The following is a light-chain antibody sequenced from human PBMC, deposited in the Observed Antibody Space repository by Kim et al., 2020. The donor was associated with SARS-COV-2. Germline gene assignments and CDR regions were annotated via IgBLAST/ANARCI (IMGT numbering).Light chain of an antibody. V-gene: IGKV3-15*01. Sequence: VSPGERATISCRASQSISGYLAWYQQKPGQAPRLLIYAASTRATDIPARFSGSGSGTEFTLTISSLQSEDFAVYYCQQYDIWPLTFGQGTKVDIK. CDR3: QQYDIWPLT. CDR1: QSISGY. CDR2: AAS. J-gene: IGKJ1*01.